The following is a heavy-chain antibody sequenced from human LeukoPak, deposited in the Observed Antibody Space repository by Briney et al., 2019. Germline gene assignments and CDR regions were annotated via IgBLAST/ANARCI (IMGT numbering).Heavy chain of an antibody. Sequence: GGSLRLSCAASGFTFSSYSMNWVRQAPGKGLEWVSSISTSSSYIYYADSVKGRFTISRDNAKNSLYLQMNSPRAEDTAVYYCARGKEPVAGSLSHFDYWGQGTLVTVSS. V-gene: IGHV3-21*01. CDR2: ISTSSSYI. J-gene: IGHJ4*02. CDR1: GFTFSSYS. CDR3: ARGKEPVAGSLSHFDY. D-gene: IGHD6-19*01.